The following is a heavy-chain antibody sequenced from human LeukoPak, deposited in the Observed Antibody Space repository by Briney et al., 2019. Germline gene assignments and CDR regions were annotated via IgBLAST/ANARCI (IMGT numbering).Heavy chain of an antibody. J-gene: IGHJ4*02. V-gene: IGHV3-23*01. Sequence: PGGSLRLSCAASGFTFSSYAMSWVRQAPGKGLEWVSAISDSGGTTYYADSVKGRLTISRDNSKNTLYLQMNSLRAEDTAVYYCARDHGWLARYWGQGTLVTVSS. CDR1: GFTFSSYA. CDR3: ARDHGWLARY. CDR2: ISDSGGTT. D-gene: IGHD6-19*01.